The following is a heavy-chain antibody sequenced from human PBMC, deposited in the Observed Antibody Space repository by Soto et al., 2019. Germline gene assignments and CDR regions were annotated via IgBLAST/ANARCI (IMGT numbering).Heavy chain of an antibody. CDR2: ISSSSSYI. CDR1: GFTFSSHS. V-gene: IGHV3-21*01. J-gene: IGHJ4*02. D-gene: IGHD6-13*01. Sequence: PGGSLRPSCAASGFTFSSHSINWVRQAPGKGLEWVSSISSSSSYIYYADSVKGRFTISRDNAKNSLYLQMNSLRAEDTAVYYCARDGSYSSSPSGYWGQGTLVTVSS. CDR3: ARDGSYSSSPSGY.